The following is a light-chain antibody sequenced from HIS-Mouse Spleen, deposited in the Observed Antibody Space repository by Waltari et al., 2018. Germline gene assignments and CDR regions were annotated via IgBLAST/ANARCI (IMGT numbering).Light chain of an antibody. J-gene: IGLJ1*01. CDR3: SSYAGSNIYV. Sequence: QSALTQPPSASGSPGQSVTISCTGTSSDVGGYNYVSWYQQHPGKAPKLMIYEVSKRPAGVPDGCSGSKSGNTASRTVAGLQAEDEADYYCSSYAGSNIYVFGTGTKVTVL. CDR1: SSDVGGYNY. CDR2: EVS. V-gene: IGLV2-8*01.